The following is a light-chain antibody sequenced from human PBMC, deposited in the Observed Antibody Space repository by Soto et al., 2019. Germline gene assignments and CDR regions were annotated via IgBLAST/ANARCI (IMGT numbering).Light chain of an antibody. CDR3: QQSYSTPPT. CDR1: QDISSW. J-gene: IGKJ1*01. Sequence: DIQMTQSPASVSASVGDRVTITCRASQDISSWLAWYQQRPGKAPKLLIFAASSLQSGVPSRFSGSGSGTDFTLTISSLQPEDFATYYCQQSYSTPPTFGQGTKVEIK. V-gene: IGKV1-12*01. CDR2: AAS.